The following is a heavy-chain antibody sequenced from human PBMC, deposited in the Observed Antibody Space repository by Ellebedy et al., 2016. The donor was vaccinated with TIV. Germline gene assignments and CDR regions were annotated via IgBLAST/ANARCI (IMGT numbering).Heavy chain of an antibody. Sequence: LRLSCAASGFTFSSYSMNWIRQHPGKGLEWIGYIYYSGSTYYNPSLKSRVTISVDTSKNHFSLKLSSVTAADTAVYHCARARSGYDQAHHFDYWGQGTLVTVSS. CDR1: GFTFSSYS. D-gene: IGHD5-12*01. J-gene: IGHJ4*02. V-gene: IGHV4-31*02. CDR3: ARARSGYDQAHHFDY. CDR2: IYYSGST.